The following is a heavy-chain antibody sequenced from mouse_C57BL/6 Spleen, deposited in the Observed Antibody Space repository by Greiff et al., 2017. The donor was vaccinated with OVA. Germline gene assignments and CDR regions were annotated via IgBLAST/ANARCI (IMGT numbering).Heavy chain of an antibody. Sequence: EVKLMESGGGLVKPGGSLKLSCAASGFTFSSYAMSWVRQTPEKRLEWVATISDGGSYTYYPDNVKGRFTISRDNAKNNLYLQMSHLKSEDTAMYYCARDRLTGYFDYWGQGTTLTVSS. CDR3: ARDRLTGYFDY. CDR1: GFTFSSYA. D-gene: IGHD4-1*01. J-gene: IGHJ2*01. CDR2: ISDGGSYT. V-gene: IGHV5-4*01.